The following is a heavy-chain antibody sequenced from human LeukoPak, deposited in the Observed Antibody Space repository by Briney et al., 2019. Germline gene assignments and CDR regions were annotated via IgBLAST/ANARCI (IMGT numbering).Heavy chain of an antibody. CDR3: ARAGYGDYFDY. J-gene: IGHJ4*02. D-gene: IGHD4-17*01. Sequence: GRSLRLSCAASGFTFSSYGMHWVRQAPGKGLEWVAVIWYDGSNKYYADSVKGRFTISRDNSKNTLYLQMNSLRAEDTAVYYCARAGYGDYFDYWGQGTLVTVSS. CDR1: GFTFSSYG. CDR2: IWYDGSNK. V-gene: IGHV3-33*01.